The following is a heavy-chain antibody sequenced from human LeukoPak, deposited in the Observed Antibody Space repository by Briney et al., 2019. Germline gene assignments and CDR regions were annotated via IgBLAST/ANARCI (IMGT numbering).Heavy chain of an antibody. V-gene: IGHV3-30*18. D-gene: IGHD4-11*01. CDR3: AKDAAGYSNPQFFDN. CDR1: GFTFSSYA. CDR2: ISYDGDNK. Sequence: GGSLRLSYAASGFTFSSYAMHWVRQVPGKGLEWVAVISYDGDNKYYADSVKGRFTISRDNSKNTMYLQMSSLRAEDTAVYYCAKDAAGYSNPQFFDNWGQGTLVTVSS. J-gene: IGHJ4*02.